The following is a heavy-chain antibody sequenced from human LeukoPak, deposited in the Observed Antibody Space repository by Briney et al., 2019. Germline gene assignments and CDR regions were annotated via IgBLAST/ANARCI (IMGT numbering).Heavy chain of an antibody. J-gene: IGHJ4*02. CDR2: LVVTGGAT. Sequence: PGGSLRLSCAASGFTFRNLAMSWVRQVPGKGLEWLSTLVVTGGATYYADSVTGRFIISRDNSKNTLYLQMNSLTVEDTAVYYCAKDDGGEYHLFDSWGQGTLVTVSS. CDR3: AKDDGGEYHLFDS. V-gene: IGHV3-23*01. CDR1: GFTFRNLA. D-gene: IGHD3-16*01.